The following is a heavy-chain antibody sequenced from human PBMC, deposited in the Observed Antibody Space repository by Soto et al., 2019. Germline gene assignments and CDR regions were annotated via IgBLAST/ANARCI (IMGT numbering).Heavy chain of an antibody. D-gene: IGHD2-15*01. CDR1: GGTFSTHA. CDR2: IIPISGTT. J-gene: IGHJ6*02. Sequence: SVKVSCKASGGTFSTHAIIWVRQAPGHGLEWMGGIIPISGTTYYTQKFQGRVTITADEPTSTAFMELSSLKSDDTAVFYCARGYCSGGNCYSGMDVWGQGTRVTVSS. V-gene: IGHV1-69*13. CDR3: ARGYCSGGNCYSGMDV.